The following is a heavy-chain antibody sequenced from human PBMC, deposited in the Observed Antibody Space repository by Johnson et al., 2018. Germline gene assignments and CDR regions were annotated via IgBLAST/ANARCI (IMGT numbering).Heavy chain of an antibody. CDR2: ISGYGDET. Sequence: VQLVESGGGLVQPGGSLRLPCEASGFKFSSYAMSWVRQAPGKGLEWVSGISGYGDETYYTDPVTGRFTISRENSKNTLFLQMNSLRVEDTAVYYCAKGSSTVRGVFDYNYMDVWGKGTTVTVSS. CDR1: GFKFSSYA. V-gene: IGHV3-23*04. CDR3: AKGSSTVRGVFDYNYMDV. D-gene: IGHD3-10*01. J-gene: IGHJ6*03.